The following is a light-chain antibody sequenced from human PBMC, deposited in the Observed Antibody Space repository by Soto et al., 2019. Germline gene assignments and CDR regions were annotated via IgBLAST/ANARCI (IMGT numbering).Light chain of an antibody. V-gene: IGLV1-44*01. CDR2: SNY. J-gene: IGLJ3*02. CDR1: SSNIGSNT. CDR3: AAWDDSLNGWV. Sequence: QSVLTQPPSASGTPGQRVTISCSGSSSNIGSNTVNWYQQLPGTAPKLLIYSNYQRPSGVPDRLSASKSGTSASLAISGLQSEDEADYYCAAWDDSLNGWVFGGGTKLTV.